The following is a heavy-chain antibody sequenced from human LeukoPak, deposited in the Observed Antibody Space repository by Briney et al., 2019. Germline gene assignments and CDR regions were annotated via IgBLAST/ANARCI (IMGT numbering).Heavy chain of an antibody. CDR1: GYTFTSYG. Sequence: GASVKVSCKASGYTFTSYGISRVRQAPGQGLEWMGWISAYNGNTNYAQKLQGRVTMTTDTSTSTAYMELRSLRSDDTAVYYCARDYYDSSGYYYSREFDPWGQGTLVTVSS. J-gene: IGHJ5*02. V-gene: IGHV1-18*01. CDR2: ISAYNGNT. D-gene: IGHD3-22*01. CDR3: ARDYYDSSGYYYSREFDP.